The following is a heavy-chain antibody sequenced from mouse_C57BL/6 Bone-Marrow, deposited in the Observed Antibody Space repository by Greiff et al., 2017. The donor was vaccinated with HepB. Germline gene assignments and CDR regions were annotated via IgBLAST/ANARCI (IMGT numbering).Heavy chain of an antibody. Sequence: QVQLQQPGAELVMPGASVKLSCKASGYTFTSYWMHWVKQRPGQGLEWIGEIDPSDSYTNYNQKFKGKSTLTVDKSSSTAYMQLSSLTSEDSAVYYCARGGGSSRDYAMDYWGQGTSATVSA. CDR1: GYTFTSYW. V-gene: IGHV1-69*01. J-gene: IGHJ4*01. D-gene: IGHD1-1*01. CDR2: IDPSDSYT. CDR3: ARGGGSSRDYAMDY.